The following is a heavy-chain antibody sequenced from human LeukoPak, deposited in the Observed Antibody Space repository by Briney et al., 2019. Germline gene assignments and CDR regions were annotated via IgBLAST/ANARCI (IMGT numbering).Heavy chain of an antibody. CDR3: ATAAAAGYYYYYMDV. CDR2: FDPEDGET. J-gene: IGHJ6*03. Sequence: ASVKVPCKVSGYTLTELSMHWVRQAPGKGLEWMGGFDPEDGETIYAQKFQGRVTMTEDTSTDTAYMGLSSLRSEDTAVYYCATAAAAGYYYYYMDVWGKGTTVTVSS. D-gene: IGHD6-13*01. V-gene: IGHV1-24*01. CDR1: GYTLTELS.